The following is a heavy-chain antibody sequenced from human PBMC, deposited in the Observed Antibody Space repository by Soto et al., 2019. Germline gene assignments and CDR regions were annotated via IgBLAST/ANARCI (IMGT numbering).Heavy chain of an antibody. V-gene: IGHV3-30*18. CDR2: ISYDGSNK. D-gene: IGHD4-17*01. CDR1: GSTFSSYG. CDR3: AKVPDYGDYDGYFDY. J-gene: IGHJ4*02. Sequence: GGSLRLSCAASGSTFSSYGMHWVRQAPGKGLEWVAVISYDGSNKYYADSVKGRFTISRDNSKNTLYLQMNSLRAEDTAVYYCAKVPDYGDYDGYFDYWGQGTLVTVSS.